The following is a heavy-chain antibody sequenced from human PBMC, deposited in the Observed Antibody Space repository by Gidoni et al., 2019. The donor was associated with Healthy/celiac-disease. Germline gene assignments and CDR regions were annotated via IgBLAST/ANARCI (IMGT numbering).Heavy chain of an antibody. D-gene: IGHD2-15*01. Sequence: EVQLVESGGGLVKPGGSLSLSCAASGFTFSSYSMNWVRQAPGKGLEWVSSISSSSSYIYYADSVKGRFTISRDNAKNSLYLQMNSLRAEDTAVYYCAREPACSGGSCYGFDYWGQGTLVTVSS. J-gene: IGHJ4*02. CDR1: GFTFSSYS. CDR2: ISSSSSYI. V-gene: IGHV3-21*01. CDR3: AREPACSGGSCYGFDY.